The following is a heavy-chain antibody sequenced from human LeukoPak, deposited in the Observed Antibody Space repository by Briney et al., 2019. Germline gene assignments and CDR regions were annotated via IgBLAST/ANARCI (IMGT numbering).Heavy chain of an antibody. V-gene: IGHV1-46*01. Sequence: ASVKVSCKASGYTFTSYYMHWVRQAPGQGLEWMGIINPSGGSTSYAQKFQGRVTMTRDTSTSTVYMELSSLRSEDTAVYYCARGPIGYCDFWSGYPDYWGQGTLVTVSS. CDR3: ARGPIGYCDFWSGYPDY. D-gene: IGHD3-3*01. CDR2: INPSGGST. J-gene: IGHJ4*02. CDR1: GYTFTSYY.